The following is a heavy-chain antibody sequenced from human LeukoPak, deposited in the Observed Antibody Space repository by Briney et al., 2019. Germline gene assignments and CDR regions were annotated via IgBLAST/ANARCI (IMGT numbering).Heavy chain of an antibody. V-gene: IGHV3-53*01. D-gene: IGHD1/OR15-1a*01. CDR2: IYSGGST. Sequence: PGGSLRLSCAASGFTVSSNYMSWVRQAPGKGLEWVSVIYSGGSTYYADSVKGRFTISRDNSKNTLYLQMNSLRAEDTAVYYCARENNLGDYSRPPGCYYYGMDVWGQGTTVTVSS. CDR3: ARENNLGDYSRPPGCYYYGMDV. CDR1: GFTVSSNY. J-gene: IGHJ6*02.